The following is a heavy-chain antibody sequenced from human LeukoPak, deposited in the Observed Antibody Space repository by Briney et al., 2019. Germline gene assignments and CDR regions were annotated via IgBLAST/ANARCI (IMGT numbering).Heavy chain of an antibody. D-gene: IGHD3-3*01. CDR3: ATEGITIFGVAPTT. V-gene: IGHV3-53*01. CDR2: IYSGGST. CDR1: GLTVSSNY. J-gene: IGHJ5*02. Sequence: TGGSLRLSCAASGLTVSSNYMSWVRQAPGKGLEWVSVIYSGGSTYYADSVKGRFTISRDNSKNTLYLQMNSLRAEDTAVYYCATEGITIFGVAPTTWGQGTLVTVSS.